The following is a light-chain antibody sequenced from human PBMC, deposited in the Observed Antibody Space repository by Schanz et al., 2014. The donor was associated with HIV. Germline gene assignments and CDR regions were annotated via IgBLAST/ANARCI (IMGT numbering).Light chain of an antibody. CDR2: GAS. J-gene: IGKJ4*01. V-gene: IGKV3-15*01. CDR1: QRLSSSY. Sequence: EIVLTQSPGSLSLSPGGRATLSCGASQRLSSSYLAWYQQKRDQPPRLVIYGASTRATGIPARFSGSGSGTEFTLTISSLQSEDFAVYYCQQYNNWPPLTFGGGTKVEMK. CDR3: QQYNNWPPLT.